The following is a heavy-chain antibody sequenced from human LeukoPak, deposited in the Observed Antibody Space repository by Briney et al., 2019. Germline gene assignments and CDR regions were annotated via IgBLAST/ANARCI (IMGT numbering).Heavy chain of an antibody. D-gene: IGHD2-8*02. V-gene: IGHV3-21*01. CDR3: ARGTAAFDI. CDR2: ISSSSNYI. Sequence: GGSLRLSCAASEFTFSSYSMNWVRQAPGKGLEWVSSISSSSNYIYYADSLKGRFTISRDNAKNSLYLQMTSLRAEDTAVYYCARGTAAFDIWGQGTMVTVSS. CDR1: EFTFSSYS. J-gene: IGHJ3*02.